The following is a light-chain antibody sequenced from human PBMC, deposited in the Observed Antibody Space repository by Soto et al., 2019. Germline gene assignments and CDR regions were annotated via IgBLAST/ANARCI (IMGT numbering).Light chain of an antibody. J-gene: IGLJ2*01. V-gene: IGLV1-40*01. CDR2: GNS. CDR3: QSYDSSLSGLL. CDR1: SSNIGAGYD. Sequence: QSVLTQPPSVSGAPGQRVTISYTGSSSNIGAGYDVHWYQQLPGTAPKLLIYGNSNRPSGVPDRFFGSKSGTSASLAITGLQAEDEADYYCQSYDSSLSGLLFGGGTKLTVL.